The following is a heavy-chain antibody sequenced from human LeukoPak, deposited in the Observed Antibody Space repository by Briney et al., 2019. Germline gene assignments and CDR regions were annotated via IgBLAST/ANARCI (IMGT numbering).Heavy chain of an antibody. CDR3: ARAPRSGHAFDI. J-gene: IGHJ3*02. CDR2: ISTYDDNI. Sequence: GASVKVSCKASGYTFTTYGLSWVRQAPGQGLEWLGWISTYDDNIKYAQSLQGRLTLTIDTSTSTAYMELRSLTSDDTAVYYCARAPRSGHAFDIWGQGTMVTVSS. V-gene: IGHV1-18*01. CDR1: GYTFTTYG.